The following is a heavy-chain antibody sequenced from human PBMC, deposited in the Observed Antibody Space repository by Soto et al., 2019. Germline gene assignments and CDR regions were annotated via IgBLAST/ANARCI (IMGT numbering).Heavy chain of an antibody. Sequence: LSLTCTVSGDPVCSYSYYWTWIRQPPGKGLEWIGHIYSSGSTKYNPSLKSRVTISLDTSNNQFSLELTSVTAADTAIYYCARDIRGYSRAFDYWGQGTLVTVSS. CDR2: IYSSGST. V-gene: IGHV4-61*01. CDR3: ARDIRGYSRAFDY. CDR1: GDPVCSYSYY. D-gene: IGHD5-18*01. J-gene: IGHJ4*02.